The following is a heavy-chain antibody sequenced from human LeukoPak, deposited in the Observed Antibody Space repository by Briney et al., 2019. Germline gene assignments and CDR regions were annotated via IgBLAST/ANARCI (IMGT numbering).Heavy chain of an antibody. CDR3: ARAGGDIVVVPAAINFDY. V-gene: IGHV1-18*01. CDR1: GYTFTSYG. CDR2: ISAYNGNT. Sequence: ASVKVSCKAPGYTFTSYGISWVRQAPGQGLEWMGWISAYNGNTNYAQKLQGRVTMTTDTSTSTAYMELRSLRSDDTAVYYCARAGGDIVVVPAAINFDYWGQGTLVTVSS. J-gene: IGHJ4*02. D-gene: IGHD2-2*01.